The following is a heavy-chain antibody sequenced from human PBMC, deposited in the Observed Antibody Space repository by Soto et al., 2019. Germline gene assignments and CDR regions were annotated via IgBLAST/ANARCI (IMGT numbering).Heavy chain of an antibody. CDR1: GGPISSGDYY. D-gene: IGHD3-3*01. V-gene: IGHV4-30-4*01. CDR2: IYYSGST. J-gene: IGHJ3*02. CDR3: ARVAAQGITIFGGDAFDI. Sequence: SETLSLTCTVSGGPISSGDYYWSWIRQPPGKGLEWIGYIYYSGSTYYNPSLESRVTISVDTSKNQFSLKLSSVTAADTAVYYCARVAAQGITIFGGDAFDIWGQGTMVTVSS.